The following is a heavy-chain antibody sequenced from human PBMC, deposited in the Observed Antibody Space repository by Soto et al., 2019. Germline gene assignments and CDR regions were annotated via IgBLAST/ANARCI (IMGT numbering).Heavy chain of an antibody. J-gene: IGHJ6*01. V-gene: IGHV1-69*12. CDR1: GGTFSSYA. D-gene: IGHD6-13*01. CDR3: AGGHGSSRDSNYYYYGMDV. Sequence: QVQLVQSGAEVKKPGSSVKVSCKASGGTFSSYAISWVRQAPGQGLEWMGGIIPIFGTANYAQKFQGRVTITADESTSKAYMELSSLRSEDTAVYYCAGGHGSSRDSNYYYYGMDVWGRGTTVTVSS. CDR2: IIPIFGTA.